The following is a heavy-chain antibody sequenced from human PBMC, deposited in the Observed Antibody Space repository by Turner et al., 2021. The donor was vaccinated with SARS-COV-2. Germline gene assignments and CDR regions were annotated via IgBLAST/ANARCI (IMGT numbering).Heavy chain of an antibody. CDR3: AKPPGEQWLVLALVFDY. J-gene: IGHJ4*02. D-gene: IGHD6-19*01. Sequence: VQLVESGGGLVQPGRSLRLSCAASGFTFSTYAMHWVRQAPGKGLEWVAIISYDGSNKYYADSVKGRFTISRDNSKNTLYLQMNSLRAEDTAVYYCAKPPGEQWLVLALVFDYWGQGTLVTVSS. CDR1: GFTFSTYA. CDR2: ISYDGSNK. V-gene: IGHV3-30-3*02.